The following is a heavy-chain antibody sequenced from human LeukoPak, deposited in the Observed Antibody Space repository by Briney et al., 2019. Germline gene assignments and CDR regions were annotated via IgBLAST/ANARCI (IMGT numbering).Heavy chain of an antibody. CDR1: GYSISSGYY. CDR3: ARQSRIAARPDWFDP. D-gene: IGHD6-6*01. Sequence: PSETLSLTCAVSGYSISSGYYWGWIRQPPGRGPWGIGSIYHSGRTSYNPSSKSRVTIAVDTYKNQFSLKLSSVTAADTAVYYCARQSRIAARPDWFDPWGQGTLVTVSS. J-gene: IGHJ5*02. CDR2: IYHSGRT. V-gene: IGHV4-38-2*01.